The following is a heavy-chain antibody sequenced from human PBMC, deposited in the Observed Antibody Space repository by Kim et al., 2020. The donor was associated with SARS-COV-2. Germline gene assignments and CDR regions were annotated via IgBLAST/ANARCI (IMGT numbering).Heavy chain of an antibody. J-gene: IGHJ4*02. CDR2: ISYDGSNK. CDR1: GFTFSSYA. CDR3: ASGDYYDSSGYSLYLNSYFDY. V-gene: IGHV3-30-3*01. D-gene: IGHD3-22*01. Sequence: GGSLRLSCAASGFTFSSYAMHWVRQAPGKGLEWVAVISYDGSNKYYADSVKGRFTISRDNSKNTLYLQMNSLRAEDTAVYYCASGDYYDSSGYSLYLNSYFDYWGQGTLVTVSS.